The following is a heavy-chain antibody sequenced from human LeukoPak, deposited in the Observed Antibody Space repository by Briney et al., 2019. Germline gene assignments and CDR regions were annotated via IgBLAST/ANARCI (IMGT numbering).Heavy chain of an antibody. Sequence: GGSLRLSCAASGFTFSSYSMNWVRQAPGKGLEWVSSISSSSSYIYYADSVKGRFTISRDNAKNSLYLQMNSLRAEDTAVYYCARDQSIVLVVYAIAAIDYWGQGTLVTVSS. CDR3: ARDQSIVLVVYAIAAIDY. V-gene: IGHV3-21*01. D-gene: IGHD2-8*01. CDR2: ISSSSSYI. CDR1: GFTFSSYS. J-gene: IGHJ4*02.